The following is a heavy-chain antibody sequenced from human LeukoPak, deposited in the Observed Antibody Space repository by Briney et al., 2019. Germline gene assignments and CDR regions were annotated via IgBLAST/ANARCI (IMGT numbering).Heavy chain of an antibody. D-gene: IGHD3-22*01. CDR1: GFTFSSYG. CDR2: IRYDGSNK. J-gene: IGHJ4*02. V-gene: IGHV3-30*02. Sequence: GGSLRLSCAASGFTFSSYGMHWVRQAPGKGLEWVAFIRYDGSNKYYADSVKGRFTISRDNSKNTLYLQMNSLRAEDTAVYYCAREITMIVVVHAGPTDYWGQGTLVTVSS. CDR3: AREITMIVVVHAGPTDY.